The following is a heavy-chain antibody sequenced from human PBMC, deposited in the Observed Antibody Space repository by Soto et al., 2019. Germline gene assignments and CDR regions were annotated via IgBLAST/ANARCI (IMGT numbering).Heavy chain of an antibody. Sequence: GGSLRLSCAASGLTFRNAWMNWVRQAPGKGLEWVGRIKSKTDGGTTDYAASVKGRFTISINDSKNTVYLQMNSLKTEDTDVYYCTSSTSGYRRIDYWGQGT. CDR3: TSSTSGYRRIDY. D-gene: IGHD3-22*01. CDR2: IKSKTDGGTT. V-gene: IGHV3-15*07. J-gene: IGHJ4*02. CDR1: GLTFRNAW.